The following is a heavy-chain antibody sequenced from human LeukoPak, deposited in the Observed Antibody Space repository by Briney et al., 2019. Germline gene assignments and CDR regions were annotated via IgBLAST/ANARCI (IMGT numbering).Heavy chain of an antibody. J-gene: IGHJ6*03. CDR2: IYYSGST. CDR1: GGSISSYY. CDR3: ARAIEEQLVPTYYYYMDV. D-gene: IGHD6-6*01. V-gene: IGHV4-59*01. Sequence: SETLSLTCTVSGGSISSYYWSWIRQPPGKGLEWIGYIYYSGSTNYNPSLKSRVTISVDTSKNQFSLKLSSVTAADTAVYYCARAIEEQLVPTYYYYMDVWGKGTTVTVSS.